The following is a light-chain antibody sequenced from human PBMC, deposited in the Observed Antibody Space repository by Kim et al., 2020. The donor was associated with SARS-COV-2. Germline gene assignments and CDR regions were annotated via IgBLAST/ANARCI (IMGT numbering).Light chain of an antibody. J-gene: IGKJ1*01. V-gene: IGKV3-20*01. CDR3: QRYDYSPETEWT. Sequence: ARALLSYRASQIVTSNFLAWYQHKPGHAPGLLFYSASARATGIPNRFSVSGSGTDFALTLNILGPEDFAVYYCQRYDYSPETEWTFGQGTKVDIK. CDR1: QIVTSNF. CDR2: SAS.